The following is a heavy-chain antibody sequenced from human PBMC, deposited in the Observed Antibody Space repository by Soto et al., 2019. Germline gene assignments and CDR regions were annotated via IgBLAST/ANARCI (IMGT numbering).Heavy chain of an antibody. D-gene: IGHD2-2*01. CDR3: ARVVPGAEAWFGP. J-gene: IGHJ5*02. Sequence: GDSVQVSCKTSGYTFSNYGITWVRQAPGQPLEWLGWISLYSDGTNYAQKFQGRVSMTTDTSATTAYMELRSLRSDDTAVYYCARVVPGAEAWFGPWGQGNLVTVS. CDR2: ISLYSDGT. V-gene: IGHV1-18*01. CDR1: GYTFSNYG.